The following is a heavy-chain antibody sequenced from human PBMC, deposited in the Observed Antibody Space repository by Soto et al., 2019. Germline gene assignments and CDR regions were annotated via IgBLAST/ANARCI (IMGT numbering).Heavy chain of an antibody. D-gene: IGHD3-3*01. CDR3: ARDLMAGMEGMDV. V-gene: IGHV3-33*01. Sequence: LRLSCAASGFTFSSYGMHWVRQAPGKGLEWVAVIWYDGSNKYYADSVKGRFTISRDNSKNTLYLQMNSLRAEDTAVYYCARDLMAGMEGMDVWGQGTTVTVSS. CDR1: GFTFSSYG. CDR2: IWYDGSNK. J-gene: IGHJ6*02.